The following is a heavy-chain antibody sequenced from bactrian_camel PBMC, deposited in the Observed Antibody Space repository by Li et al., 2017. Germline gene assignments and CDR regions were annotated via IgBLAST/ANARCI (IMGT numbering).Heavy chain of an antibody. CDR1: GDTSGTYC. V-gene: IGHV3S55*01. D-gene: IGHD3*01. CDR2: IEGDGST. Sequence: VQLVESGGVSVQAGGTLRLSCEVSGDTSGTYCMGRFRQAPGKEREEVAGIEGDGSTNYVDFARDRFTISRDNAKNTAYLQIINLTPEDTGVYTCVAETWVGYCPDFFTYWGQGTQVTVS. J-gene: IGHJ4*01. CDR3: VAETWVGYCPDFFTY.